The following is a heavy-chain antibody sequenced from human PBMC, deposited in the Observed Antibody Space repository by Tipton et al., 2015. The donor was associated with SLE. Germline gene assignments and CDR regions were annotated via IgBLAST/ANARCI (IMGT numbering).Heavy chain of an antibody. J-gene: IGHJ5*02. D-gene: IGHD3-3*02. V-gene: IGHV4-39*07. CDR3: ARGPPFMEWERNWFDP. CDR1: GGSITSSSYF. Sequence: TLSLTCTVSGGSITSSSYFWGWIRQSPGKGLEWIGNINTGGGTYRNPSLMSRVTISVDTSKTQFSLKLTSVTAADTAVYYCARGPPFMEWERNWFDPWGQGTLVTVSS. CDR2: INTGGGT.